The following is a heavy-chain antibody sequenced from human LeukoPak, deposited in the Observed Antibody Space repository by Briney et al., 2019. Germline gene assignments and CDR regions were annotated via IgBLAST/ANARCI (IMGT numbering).Heavy chain of an antibody. CDR1: GYTFTGYY. J-gene: IGHJ4*02. V-gene: IGHV1-2*06. D-gene: IGHD1-26*01. CDR2: INPNSGGT. Sequence: ASEKVSCKASGYTFTGYYMHWVRQAPGQGLEWMGRINPNSGGTNYAQKFQGRVTMTRDTSISTAYMELSRLRSDDTAVYYCARYITVGATNQHFDYWGQGTLVTVSS. CDR3: ARYITVGATNQHFDY.